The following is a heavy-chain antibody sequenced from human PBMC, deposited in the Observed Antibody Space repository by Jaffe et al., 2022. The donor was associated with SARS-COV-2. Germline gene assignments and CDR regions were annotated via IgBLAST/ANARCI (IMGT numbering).Heavy chain of an antibody. J-gene: IGHJ6*02. CDR2: MKYNGNT. Sequence: QLQLQESGPGLVRPSETLSLTCTVSGGSMTSNSYFWGWIRQSPGKGLEWIGCMKYNGNTYYNPTLKSRVSVSVDTAKNQFSLNLKYVSAADTAIYYCATAGITVTTYYYGMDVWGRGATVTVSS. V-gene: IGHV4-39*01. CDR1: GGSMTSNSYF. D-gene: IGHD4-17*01. CDR3: ATAGITVTTYYYGMDV.